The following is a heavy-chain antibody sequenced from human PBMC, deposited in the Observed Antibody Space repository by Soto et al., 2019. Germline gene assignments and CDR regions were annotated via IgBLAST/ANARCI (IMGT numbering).Heavy chain of an antibody. CDR2: INSDGSST. Sequence: PGGSLRLSCAASGFTFSSYWMHWVRQAPGKGLVWVSRINSDGSSTSYADSVKGRFTISRDNAKNTLYLQMNSLRAEDTAVYYCARGGPDCSSTSCPPRYYYYYGMDVWGQGTTVTVSS. D-gene: IGHD2-2*01. J-gene: IGHJ6*02. CDR3: ARGGPDCSSTSCPPRYYYYYGMDV. CDR1: GFTFSSYW. V-gene: IGHV3-74*01.